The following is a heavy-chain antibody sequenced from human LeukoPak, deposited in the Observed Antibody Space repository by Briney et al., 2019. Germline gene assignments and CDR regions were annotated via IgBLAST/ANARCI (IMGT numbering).Heavy chain of an antibody. Sequence: SETLSLTCTVSGGSISSSSYYWGWIRQPPGKGLEWIGEINHSGSTNYNPSLKSRVTISVDTSKNQFSLKLSSVTAADTAVYYCARGGEDTAMVIGYRGQGTLVTVSS. D-gene: IGHD5-18*01. V-gene: IGHV4-39*07. J-gene: IGHJ4*02. CDR3: ARGGEDTAMVIGY. CDR1: GGSISSSSYY. CDR2: INHSGST.